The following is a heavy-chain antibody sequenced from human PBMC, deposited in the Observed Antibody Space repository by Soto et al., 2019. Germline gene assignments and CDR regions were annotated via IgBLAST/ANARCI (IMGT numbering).Heavy chain of an antibody. D-gene: IGHD3-9*01. CDR3: ARGTYYDILTGYYYYGMDV. CDR1: GFTFSSYW. CDR2: IKQDGSEK. Sequence: EVQLVESGGGLVQPGGSLRLSCAASGFTFSSYWMSWVRQAPGKGLEWVANIKQDGSEKYYVDSVKGRFTISRDNAKNSLYLQMNSLRAEDTAVYYCARGTYYDILTGYYYYGMDVWGQGTTVTVSS. V-gene: IGHV3-7*01. J-gene: IGHJ6*02.